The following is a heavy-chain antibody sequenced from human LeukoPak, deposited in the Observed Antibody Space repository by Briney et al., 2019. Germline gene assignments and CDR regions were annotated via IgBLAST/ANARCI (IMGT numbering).Heavy chain of an antibody. CDR1: GGSISSYY. D-gene: IGHD1-1*01. J-gene: IGHJ3*02. CDR2: IYTSGST. V-gene: IGHV4-4*09. CDR3: ARRWYSWHDHAFDI. Sequence: SQTLSPTRNVSGGSISSYYWGWIRQPPGKGLELIGYIYTSGSTNYNPSLKSRAAISVDTSKNQFSLTLSSVTAADTAVCYCARRWYSWHDHAFDIWGQGTMVTVSS.